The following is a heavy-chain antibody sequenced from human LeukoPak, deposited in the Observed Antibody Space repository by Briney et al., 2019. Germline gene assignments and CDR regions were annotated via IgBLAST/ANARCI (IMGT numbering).Heavy chain of an antibody. CDR2: ISRDGLDT. CDR1: EFTFSTYA. V-gene: IGHV3-30*04. Sequence: GGSLRLSCAASEFTFSTYAMHWVRQAPGKGPEWVAVISRDGLDTYYADSVRGRFTISRDNSKNTLYLHMNSLRAEDTAVYYCAKDRDQFIKHSSSWFDPWGQGTLVTVSS. CDR3: AKDRDQFIKHSSSWFDP. D-gene: IGHD6-13*01. J-gene: IGHJ5*02.